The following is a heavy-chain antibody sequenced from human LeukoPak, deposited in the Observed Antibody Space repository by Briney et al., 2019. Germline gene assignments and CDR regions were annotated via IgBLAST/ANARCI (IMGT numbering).Heavy chain of an antibody. V-gene: IGHV4-59*01. D-gene: IGHD3-10*01. CDR2: IYYSGST. CDR3: ARVGYYGSGLGWFDP. CDR1: GGSISSYY. J-gene: IGHJ5*02. Sequence: SETLSLTCTVSGGSISSYYWSWIRQPPRKGLEWIGYIYYSGSTNYNPSLKSRVTISVDTSKNQFSLKLSSVTAADTAVYYCARVGYYGSGLGWFDPWGQGTLVTVSS.